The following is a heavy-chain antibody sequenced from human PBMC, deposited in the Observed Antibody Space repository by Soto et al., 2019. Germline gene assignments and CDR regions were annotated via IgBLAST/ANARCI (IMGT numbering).Heavy chain of an antibody. CDR3: ARQVSSSWCVGYYYYMDV. Sequence: SETLSLTCTVSGGSISSSSYYWGWIRQPPGKGLEWIGSIYYSGSTYYNPSLKSRVTISVDTSKNQFSLKLSSVTAADTAVYYCARQVSSSWCVGYYYYMDVWGKGTTVTVSS. D-gene: IGHD6-13*01. CDR2: IYYSGST. CDR1: GGSISSSSYY. J-gene: IGHJ6*03. V-gene: IGHV4-39*01.